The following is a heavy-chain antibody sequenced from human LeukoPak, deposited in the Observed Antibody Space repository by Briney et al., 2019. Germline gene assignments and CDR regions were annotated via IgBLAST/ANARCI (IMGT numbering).Heavy chain of an antibody. J-gene: IGHJ4*02. CDR2: ISWDGGIT. CDR3: AKDSNTGGYSFGS. D-gene: IGHD5-12*01. Sequence: GGSLRLSCAASGFTFHHYSMHWVRQPPGKGLEWVSLISWDGGITYYADSVRGRFTISRNNSKNSLSLEMNSLRTEDTALYYCAKDSNTGGYSFGSWGQGTLVTVTS. V-gene: IGHV3-43*01. CDR1: GFTFHHYS.